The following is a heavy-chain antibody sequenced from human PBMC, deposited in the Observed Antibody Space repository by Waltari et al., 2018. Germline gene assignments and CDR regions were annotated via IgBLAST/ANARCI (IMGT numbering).Heavy chain of an antibody. Sequence: QVQLVESGGGVVQPGGSLRLSCAASGFTFSSYGMHWVRQAPGKGLEWVAFRRYDGSNKYYADSVKGRFTISRDNSKNTLYLQMNSLRAEDTAVYYCAKEVGITGYSFDYWGQGTLVTVSS. CDR1: GFTFSSYG. V-gene: IGHV3-30*02. CDR2: RRYDGSNK. CDR3: AKEVGITGYSFDY. D-gene: IGHD1-20*01. J-gene: IGHJ4*02.